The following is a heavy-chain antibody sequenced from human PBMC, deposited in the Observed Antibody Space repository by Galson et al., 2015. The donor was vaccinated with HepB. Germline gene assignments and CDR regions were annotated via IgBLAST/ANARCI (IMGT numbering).Heavy chain of an antibody. D-gene: IGHD3-3*01. J-gene: IGHJ5*02. CDR2: INHSGST. CDR1: GGSFSGYY. V-gene: IGHV4-34*01. Sequence: SETLSLTCAVYGGSFSGYYWSWIRQPPGKGLEWIGEINHSGSTNYNPSLKSRVTISVDTSKNQFSLKLSSVTAADTAVYYCASNEYDFWSGWSVRSNWFDPWGQGTLVTVSS. CDR3: ASNEYDFWSGWSVRSNWFDP.